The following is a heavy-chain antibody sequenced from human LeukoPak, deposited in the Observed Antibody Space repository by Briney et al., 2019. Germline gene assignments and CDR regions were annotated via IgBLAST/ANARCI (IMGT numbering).Heavy chain of an antibody. CDR3: ARALRPRYCSSTSCYNKGGFDP. J-gene: IGHJ5*02. Sequence: GASVKVSCKASGYTFTGYYMHWVRQAPGQGLEWMGWINPNSGGTNYAQTFQGRVTMTRDTSISTAYMELSRLRSDDTAVYYCARALRPRYCSSTSCYNKGGFDPWGQGTLVTVSS. D-gene: IGHD2-2*02. CDR2: INPNSGGT. V-gene: IGHV1-2*02. CDR1: GYTFTGYY.